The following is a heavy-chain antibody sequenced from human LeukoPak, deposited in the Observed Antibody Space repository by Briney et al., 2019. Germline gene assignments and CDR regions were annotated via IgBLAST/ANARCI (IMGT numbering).Heavy chain of an antibody. D-gene: IGHD1/OR15-1a*01. Sequence: GESLKISCKGSGYSFTTHWIGWVRQLPGKGLEWMGLIFPGDSETIYSPSFQGQVTISADKSINTAYLRWSSLKASDTAMYYCATSESQTRFDYWGQGTLVTVSS. V-gene: IGHV5-51*01. CDR1: GYSFTTHW. J-gene: IGHJ4*02. CDR3: ATSESQTRFDY. CDR2: IFPGDSET.